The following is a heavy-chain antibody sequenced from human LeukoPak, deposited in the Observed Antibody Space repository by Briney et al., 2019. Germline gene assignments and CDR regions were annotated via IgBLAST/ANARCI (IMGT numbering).Heavy chain of an antibody. Sequence: NASETLSLTCAVYGGSFSGYYWSWIRQPPGKGLEWIGEINHSGSTNYNPSLKSRVTISVDTSKNQFSLKLSSVTAADTAVYYCARGAVRPTYYYDSSGYYYYFDYWGQGTLVTVSS. CDR1: GGSFSGYY. CDR3: ARGAVRPTYYYDSSGYYYYFDY. V-gene: IGHV4-34*01. D-gene: IGHD3-22*01. CDR2: INHSGST. J-gene: IGHJ4*02.